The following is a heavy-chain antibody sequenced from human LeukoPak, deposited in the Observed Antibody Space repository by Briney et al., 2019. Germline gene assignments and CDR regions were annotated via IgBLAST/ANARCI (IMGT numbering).Heavy chain of an antibody. J-gene: IGHJ4*02. V-gene: IGHV3-15*01. CDR2: IKSKTDEETR. CDR3: ATVRTEDRFDY. Sequence: GSLTLSCAASGFSFSNAWMGWVRQAPGKGLEWVGRIKSKTDEETRDYAAPVKGRFAISRDDSENTLFLRMKSLKAEDTAVYYCATVRTEDRFDYWGQGTLVTVSS. CDR1: GFSFSNAW.